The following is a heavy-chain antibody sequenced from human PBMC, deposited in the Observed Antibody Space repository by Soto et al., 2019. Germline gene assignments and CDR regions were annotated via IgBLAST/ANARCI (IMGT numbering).Heavy chain of an antibody. V-gene: IGHV4-4*02. CDR1: GAPITTTKW. Sequence: QVQLQESGPGLVKPSETLSLTCTVSGAPITTTKWWAWVRLPPGKGLEWIGELSRGDERSSNPSLEGRFTMSLDKSTNHSSLKLTSVTAADTAIYYCATQTISYTWGVWGRGTSVTVSS. J-gene: IGHJ6*02. CDR2: LSRGDER. CDR3: ATQTISYTWGV. D-gene: IGHD3-16*01.